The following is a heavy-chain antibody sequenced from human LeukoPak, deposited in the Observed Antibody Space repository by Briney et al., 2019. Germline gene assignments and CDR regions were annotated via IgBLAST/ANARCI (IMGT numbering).Heavy chain of an antibody. CDR1: GYTFTSYD. Sequence: RASVRVSCKASGYTFTSYDINWVRQAPGQGLEWMGWMNPNSGNTGYAQKFQGRVTITRNTSISTAYMELSSLRSEDTAVYYCARSNTGVTDYYYYMDVWGKGTTVTVSS. CDR3: ARSNTGVTDYYYYMDV. J-gene: IGHJ6*03. V-gene: IGHV1-8*03. CDR2: MNPNSGNT. D-gene: IGHD3-10*01.